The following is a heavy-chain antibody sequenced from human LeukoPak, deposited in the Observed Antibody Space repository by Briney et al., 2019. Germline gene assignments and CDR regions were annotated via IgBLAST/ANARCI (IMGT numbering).Heavy chain of an antibody. D-gene: IGHD3-22*01. J-gene: IGHJ3*02. CDR1: GYTFTGYY. CDR3: VMYYYDSSGYGAFDI. CDR2: INPNSGGT. Sequence: ASVKVSCKASGYTFTGYYMHWVRQAPGQGLEWMGRINPNSGGTNYAQKFQGRVTMTRDTSISTAYMELSRLRSDDTAVYYCVMYYYDSSGYGAFDIWGQGTMVTVSS. V-gene: IGHV1-2*06.